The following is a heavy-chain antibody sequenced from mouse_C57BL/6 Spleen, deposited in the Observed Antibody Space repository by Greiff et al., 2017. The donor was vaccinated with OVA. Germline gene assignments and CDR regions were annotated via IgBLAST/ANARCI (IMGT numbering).Heavy chain of an antibody. D-gene: IGHD1-1*01. Sequence: VQLKQSGPELVKPGASVKISCKASGYSFTDYNMNWVKQSNGKSLEWIGEINPNYGTTSYNQKFKGKATLTVDKSSSTAYMQLNSLTSEDSAVYYCARYYYGSSYFDYWGQGTTLTVSS. V-gene: IGHV1-39*01. CDR2: INPNYGTT. CDR3: ARYYYGSSYFDY. J-gene: IGHJ2*01. CDR1: GYSFTDYN.